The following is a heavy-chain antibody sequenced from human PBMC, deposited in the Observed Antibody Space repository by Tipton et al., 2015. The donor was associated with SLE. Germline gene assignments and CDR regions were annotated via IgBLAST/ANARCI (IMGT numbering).Heavy chain of an antibody. CDR2: IYDNADT. J-gene: IGHJ2*01. V-gene: IGHV4-4*07. CDR3: ARDLTLGRWYFDL. CDR1: GGSISSYY. Sequence: TLSLTCTVSGGSISSYYWSWIRQPPGKGLEWIVSIYDNADTYYNPSLKSRVTMSIDTSKNQFSLKLSSVTAADTAVYYCARDLTLGRWYFDLWGRGTLVTVSS. D-gene: IGHD3-16*01.